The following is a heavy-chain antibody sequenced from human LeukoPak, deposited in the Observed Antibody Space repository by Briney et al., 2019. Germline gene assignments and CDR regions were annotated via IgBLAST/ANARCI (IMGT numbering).Heavy chain of an antibody. V-gene: IGHV3-21*01. Sequence: KTGESLRLSCAASTFTFSDYSMNWVRQAPGKGLEWVSSSSSSSTNIYYADSVRGRFTISRDNAKNTLYLQMNSLRAEDTAVYYCASASSHRIAAGGDYWGQGTLVTVSS. CDR1: TFTFSDYS. CDR3: ASASSHRIAAGGDY. D-gene: IGHD6-13*01. J-gene: IGHJ4*02. CDR2: SSSSSTNI.